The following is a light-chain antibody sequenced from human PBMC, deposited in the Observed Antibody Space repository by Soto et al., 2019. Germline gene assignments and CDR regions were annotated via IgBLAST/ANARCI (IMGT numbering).Light chain of an antibody. CDR1: QSVSSSY. Sequence: EIVLTQSTGTLSLSPGERAALSCSASQSVSSSYLAWYQQKPGQAPRLLIYGASTRATGIPDKFSGSGSGTDFSLTISRLEPEDFAVYYCQHYDNSFLTFGGGTKVDVK. V-gene: IGKV3-20*01. CDR2: GAS. J-gene: IGKJ4*01. CDR3: QHYDNSFLT.